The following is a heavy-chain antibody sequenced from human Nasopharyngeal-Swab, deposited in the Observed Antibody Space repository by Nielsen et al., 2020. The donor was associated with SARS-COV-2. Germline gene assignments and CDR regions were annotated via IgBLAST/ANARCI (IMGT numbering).Heavy chain of an antibody. CDR2: IWYDGSNK. Sequence: WIRQPPGKGLEWVAVIWYDGSNKYYADSVKGRFTISRDNSENTLYLQMNSPRAEDTAVYYCASARSGYDSDFDYWGQGTLVTVSS. V-gene: IGHV3-33*01. CDR3: ASARSGYDSDFDY. J-gene: IGHJ4*02. D-gene: IGHD5-12*01.